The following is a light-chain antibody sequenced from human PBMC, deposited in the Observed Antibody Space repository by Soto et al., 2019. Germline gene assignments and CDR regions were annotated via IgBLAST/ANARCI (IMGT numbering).Light chain of an antibody. V-gene: IGLV1-51*01. CDR2: DND. CDR3: GAWDSSLSVWV. Sequence: QSVLTQPPSVSAAPGQKVTVSCSGITSKTENNFVSWYQQLPGTRPKLLIYDNDKRPSGIPDRFAGSRSDTSATLDITGLQTGDEADYYCGAWDSSLSVWVFGGGTKVTVL. J-gene: IGLJ3*02. CDR1: TSKTENNF.